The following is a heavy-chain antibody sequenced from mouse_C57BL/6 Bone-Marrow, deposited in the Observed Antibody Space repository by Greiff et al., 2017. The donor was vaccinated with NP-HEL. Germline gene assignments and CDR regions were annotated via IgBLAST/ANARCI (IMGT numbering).Heavy chain of an antibody. CDR3: ARVPTGDYAMDY. CDR2: SRNKANDYTT. J-gene: IGHJ4*01. Sequence: EVKLVESGGGLVQSGRSLRLSCATSGFTFSDFYMEWVRQAPGKGLEWIAASRNKANDYTTEYSASVKGRFIVSRDTSQSILYLQMNALRAEDTAIYYCARVPTGDYAMDYWGQGTSVTVSS. V-gene: IGHV7-1*01. D-gene: IGHD2-10*01. CDR1: GFTFSDFY.